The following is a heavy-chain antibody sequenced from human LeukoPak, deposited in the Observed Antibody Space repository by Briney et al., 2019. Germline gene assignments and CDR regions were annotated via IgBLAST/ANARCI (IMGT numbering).Heavy chain of an antibody. D-gene: IGHD3-10*01. J-gene: IGHJ6*02. CDR1: GFTFSSYS. V-gene: IGHV3-21*04. CDR2: ISSSSSYI. Sequence: GGSLRLSCAASGFTFSSYSMNWVRQAPGKGLEWVSSISSSSSYIYYADSVKGRFTISRDNAKNSLYLQMNSLRAEDTALYYCAKDISGRDYYYYGMDVWGQGTTVTVSS. CDR3: AKDISGRDYYYYGMDV.